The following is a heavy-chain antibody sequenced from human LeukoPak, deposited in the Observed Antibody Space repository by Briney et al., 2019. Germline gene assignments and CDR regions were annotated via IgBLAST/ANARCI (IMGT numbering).Heavy chain of an antibody. J-gene: IGHJ4*02. D-gene: IGHD2-2*01. V-gene: IGHV3-23*01. CDR2: ISGSGGST. CDR3: AKGRDIVVVPAGAFDY. CDR1: GFTFSSYA. Sequence: GGSLRLSCAASGFTFSSYAMSWVRQAPGKGLEWVSAISGSGGSTYYADSVKGRFTISRDNSKNTLYLQMNSLRAEDTAVYYCAKGRDIVVVPAGAFDYWGQGTLVTVSS.